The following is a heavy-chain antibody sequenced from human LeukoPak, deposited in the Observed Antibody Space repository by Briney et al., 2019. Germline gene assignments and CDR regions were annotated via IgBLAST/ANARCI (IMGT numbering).Heavy chain of an antibody. J-gene: IGHJ4*02. D-gene: IGHD3-10*01. V-gene: IGHV3-30*04. Sequence: GGSLRLSCAASGFTFSSYAMHWVRQAPGKGLEWVAVISYDGSNKYYADSVKGRITISRDNSKNTLYLQMNSLRAEDTAVFYCAKNYYASGSDIYYFDYWGQGTLVIVSS. CDR1: GFTFSSYA. CDR3: AKNYYASGSDIYYFDY. CDR2: ISYDGSNK.